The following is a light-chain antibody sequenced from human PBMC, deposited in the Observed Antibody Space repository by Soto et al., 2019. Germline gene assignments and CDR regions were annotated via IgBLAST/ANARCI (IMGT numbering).Light chain of an antibody. CDR3: QSYDSNTVV. J-gene: IGLJ2*01. CDR1: SGAIASNS. Sequence: NFMLTQPHSVSESPRKTVIISCTRSSGAIASNSVQWYQQRPGSAPSTVIYEDNQRPSGVPDRFSGSTDGSSNSASLTISGLQSEDEADYYCQSYDSNTVVFGGGTKLTVL. CDR2: EDN. V-gene: IGLV6-57*04.